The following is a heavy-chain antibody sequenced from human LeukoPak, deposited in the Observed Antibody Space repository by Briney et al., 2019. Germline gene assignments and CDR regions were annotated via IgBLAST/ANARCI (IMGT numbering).Heavy chain of an antibody. CDR1: GFTFSSYA. D-gene: IGHD6-19*01. CDR3: ASGMQWLAN. J-gene: IGHJ4*02. V-gene: IGHV3-30-3*01. CDR2: ISYDGSNK. Sequence: GGSLRLSCAASGFTFSSYAMHWVRQAPGKGLEWVAVISYDGSNKYYADSVKGRFTISRDNSKNTLYPQMNSLRAEDTAVYYCASGMQWLANWGQGTLVTVSS.